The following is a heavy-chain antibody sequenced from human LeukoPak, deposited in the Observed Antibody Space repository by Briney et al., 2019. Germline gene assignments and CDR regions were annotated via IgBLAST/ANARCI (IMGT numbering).Heavy chain of an antibody. CDR2: IYTSGST. D-gene: IGHD2-2*01. J-gene: IGHJ4*02. CDR3: AREYCSSTSCYFSDY. Sequence: SETLSLTCAVYGGSFSGYYWSWIRQPAGKGLEWIGRIYTSGSTNYNPSLKSRVTMSVDTSKNQFSLKLSSVTAADTAVYYCAREYCSSTSCYFSDYWGQGTLVTVSS. CDR1: GGSFSGYY. V-gene: IGHV4-4*07.